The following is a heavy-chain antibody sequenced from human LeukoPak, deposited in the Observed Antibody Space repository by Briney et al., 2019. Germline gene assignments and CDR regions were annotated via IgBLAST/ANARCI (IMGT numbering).Heavy chain of an antibody. CDR1: GFTFSSYW. Sequence: PGGSLRLSCAASGFTFSSYWMSWVRQAPGKGLEWVANIKQDGSEKYYVDSVKGRFTISRDNAKNSLYLQMNSLRAEDTAVYYCARGKRITMVRVYYFDYWGQGTLVTVSS. J-gene: IGHJ4*02. CDR3: ARGKRITMVRVYYFDY. CDR2: IKQDGSEK. D-gene: IGHD3-10*01. V-gene: IGHV3-7*01.